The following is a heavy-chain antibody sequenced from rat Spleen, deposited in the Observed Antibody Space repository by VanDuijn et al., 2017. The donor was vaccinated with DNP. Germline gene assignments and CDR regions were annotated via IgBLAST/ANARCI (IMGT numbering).Heavy chain of an antibody. CDR3: ATQGP. Sequence: EVQLVESGGGLVQPGRSLRLSCAASGFSFSDYDMAWVRQAPTKGLEWVACMSPTTRSSYYRDSVKGRFTVSRDDAKSTLYLQMDSLRSEDTATYYCATQGPWGHGTLVTVSS. CDR2: MSPTTRSS. J-gene: IGHJ3*01. V-gene: IGHV5-25*01. CDR1: GFSFSDYD.